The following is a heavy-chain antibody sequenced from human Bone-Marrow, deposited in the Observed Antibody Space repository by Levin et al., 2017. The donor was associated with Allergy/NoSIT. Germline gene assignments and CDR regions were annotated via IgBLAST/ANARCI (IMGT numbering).Heavy chain of an antibody. Sequence: ASVKVSCKVSGGTFSNSAFNWVRQAPGQGLEWMGGIIPFFGSANYPQKFQGRVTISVDESASTISMEVSSLRSEDTAMYFCARGPPTGYGMDVWGQGTTVTVSS. CDR1: GGTFSNSA. CDR2: IIPFFGSA. V-gene: IGHV1-69*13. J-gene: IGHJ6*02. CDR3: ARGPPTGYGMDV.